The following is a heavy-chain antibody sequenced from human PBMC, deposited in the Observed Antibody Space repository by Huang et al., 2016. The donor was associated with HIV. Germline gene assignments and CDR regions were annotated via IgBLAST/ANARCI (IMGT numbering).Heavy chain of an antibody. J-gene: IGHJ3*01. CDR2: IYPGDSDV. V-gene: IGHV5-51*03. CDR3: ARPPTYSDDGGYYIDAFGV. Sequence: EVQLVQSGAEMKRPGESLKISCKVSGYSFTRQWIGWVRQMPGKGPEWMGIIYPGDSDVKYSPTFQGQVTISADNSISTAYLQGKSLKVSDTAMYFCARPPTYSDDGGYYIDAFGVWGRGTMVTVS. CDR1: GYSFTRQW. D-gene: IGHD2-21*02.